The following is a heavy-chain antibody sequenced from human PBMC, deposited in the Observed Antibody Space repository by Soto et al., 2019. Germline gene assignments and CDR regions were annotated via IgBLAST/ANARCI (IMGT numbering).Heavy chain of an antibody. D-gene: IGHD2-2*01. Sequence: SETLSLTCAVSGGSISSGGYSWSWIRQPPGKGLEWIGYMYHSGSSYYNPSLKSRVTISIDRSKNQFSLKLSSVTAADTAVYYCVRVPDYWGQGILVTVS. J-gene: IGHJ4*02. CDR1: GGSISSGGYS. CDR3: VRVPDY. V-gene: IGHV4-30-2*01. CDR2: MYHSGSS.